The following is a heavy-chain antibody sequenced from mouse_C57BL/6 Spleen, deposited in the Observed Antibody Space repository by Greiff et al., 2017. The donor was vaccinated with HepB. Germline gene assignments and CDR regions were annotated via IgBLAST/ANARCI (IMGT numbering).Heavy chain of an antibody. V-gene: IGHV1-82*01. CDR1: GYAFSSSW. Sequence: QVQLQQSGPELVKPGASVKISCKASGYAFSSSWMNWVKQRPGKGLEWIGRIYPGDGDTNYNGKFKGKATLTADKSSSTAYMQLSSLTSEDSAVYFCASTWLAYWGQGTLVTVSA. J-gene: IGHJ3*01. CDR3: ASTWLAY. CDR2: IYPGDGDT.